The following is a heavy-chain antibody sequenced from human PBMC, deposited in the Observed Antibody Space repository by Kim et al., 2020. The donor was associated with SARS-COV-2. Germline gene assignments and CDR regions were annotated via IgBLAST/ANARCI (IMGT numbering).Heavy chain of an antibody. J-gene: IGHJ4*02. CDR1: GYTFTNYA. V-gene: IGHV7-4-1*02. Sequence: ASVKVSCKASGYTFTNYAISWVRQAPGQGLEWMGWINTDTGNPTYAQAFTGRFVFSVDTSVSTTYLQISSLKAEDTALYYCARVIWGSYRYTDSWGQGTLVTGSS. CDR2: INTDTGNP. D-gene: IGHD3-16*02. CDR3: ARVIWGSYRYTDS.